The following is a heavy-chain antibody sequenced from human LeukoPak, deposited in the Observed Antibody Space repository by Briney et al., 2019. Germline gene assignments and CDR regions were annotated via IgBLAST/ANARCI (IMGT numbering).Heavy chain of an antibody. V-gene: IGHV3-11*01. J-gene: IGHJ6*03. CDR1: GFRISDYY. Sequence: PGGPLRLSCAASGFRISDYYMSWIRLAPGKGLEWVSYISSSDNSISYVDSVKGRFTISRDNVNNSLYLQMNSLKAEDTAVYYCARHTLNYYYYMDVWGKGTTVTISS. CDR2: ISSSDNSI. CDR3: ARHTLNYYYYMDV.